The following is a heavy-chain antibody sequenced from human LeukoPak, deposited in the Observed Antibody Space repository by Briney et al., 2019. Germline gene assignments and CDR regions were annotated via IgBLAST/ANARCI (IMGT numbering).Heavy chain of an antibody. Sequence: GSTYYADSVKGRFTISRDNSKNTLYLQMNSLRAEDTAVYYCAKGAYDSSGYYYESVRYFDYWGQGTLVTVSS. CDR3: AKGAYDSSGYYYESVRYFDY. V-gene: IGHV3-53*01. CDR2: GST. J-gene: IGHJ4*02. D-gene: IGHD3-22*01.